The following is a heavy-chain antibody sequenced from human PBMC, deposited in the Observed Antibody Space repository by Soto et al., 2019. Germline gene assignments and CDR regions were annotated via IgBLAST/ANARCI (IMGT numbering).Heavy chain of an antibody. Sequence: GASVKVSCKASGYTFTSYAMHWVRQAPGQRLEWMGWINAGNGNTKYSQKFQGRVTITRDTSASTAYMELSSLRSEDTAVYYCARGGRLYCYFDLWGRGTLVTVS. CDR2: INAGNGNT. V-gene: IGHV1-3*01. CDR3: ARGGRLYCYFDL. D-gene: IGHD1-26*01. J-gene: IGHJ2*01. CDR1: GYTFTSYA.